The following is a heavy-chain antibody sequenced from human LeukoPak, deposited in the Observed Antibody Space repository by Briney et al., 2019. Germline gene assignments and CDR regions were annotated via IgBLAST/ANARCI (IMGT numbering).Heavy chain of an antibody. D-gene: IGHD4-23*01. Sequence: PSETLSLTCTVSGGSISSGDYYWSWIRQPPGKGLEWIGYIYYSGSTNYNPSLKSRVTISVDTSKNQFSLRLSSVTAADTAVYYCAREGYYGGNYGYWGQGTLVTVSS. CDR1: GGSISSGDYY. V-gene: IGHV4-30-4*08. CDR3: AREGYYGGNYGY. J-gene: IGHJ4*02. CDR2: IYYSGST.